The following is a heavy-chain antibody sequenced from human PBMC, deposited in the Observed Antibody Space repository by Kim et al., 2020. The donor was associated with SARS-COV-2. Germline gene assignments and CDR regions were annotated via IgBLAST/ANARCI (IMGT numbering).Heavy chain of an antibody. CDR3: ARHSSSWDAWGYFDY. Sequence: SETLSLTCAVSGDSISNYYWSWIRQPPGRGLEWIGYIYNSGSTNYNPSLKSRVTISLDTSKNQFSLNLSSVTAADTAVYFCARHSSSWDAWGYFDYWGQGTLVTVSS. J-gene: IGHJ4*02. D-gene: IGHD6-13*01. CDR2: IYNSGST. CDR1: GDSISNYY. V-gene: IGHV4-59*08.